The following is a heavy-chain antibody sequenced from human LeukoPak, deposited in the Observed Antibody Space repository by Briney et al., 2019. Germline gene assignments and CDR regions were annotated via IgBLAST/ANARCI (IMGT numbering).Heavy chain of an antibody. J-gene: IGHJ4*02. V-gene: IGHV3-23*01. Sequence: PGGSLRLSCAASGFTLTTYAMSWVRQAPGKGLEWISAISGDGDTKYYADSVKGRFTISRDTSTNTLYLQLSTLRVDDTAVYFCAKDCRFSSSWYQYCFDCWGQGTLVTVSS. D-gene: IGHD6-13*01. CDR3: AKDCRFSSSWYQYCFDC. CDR2: ISGDGDTK. CDR1: GFTLTTYA.